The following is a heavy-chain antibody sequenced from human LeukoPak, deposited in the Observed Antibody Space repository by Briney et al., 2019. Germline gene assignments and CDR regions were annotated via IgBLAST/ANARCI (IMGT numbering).Heavy chain of an antibody. D-gene: IGHD3-22*01. CDR3: ASGGRPYYDSSGFVDC. V-gene: IGHV1-18*01. CDR2: ISAYNGNT. CDR1: GYTFTSYG. Sequence: ASVKVSCKASGYTFTSYGISWVRQAPGQGLEWMGWISAYNGNTNYAQKLQGRVTMTTDTSTSTAYMELRSLRSDDTAVYYCASGGRPYYDSSGFVDCWGQGTLVTVSS. J-gene: IGHJ4*02.